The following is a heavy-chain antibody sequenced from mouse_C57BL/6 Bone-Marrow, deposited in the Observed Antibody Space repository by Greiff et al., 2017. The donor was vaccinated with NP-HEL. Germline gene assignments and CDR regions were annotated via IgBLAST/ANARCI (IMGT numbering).Heavy chain of an antibody. CDR2: INYDGSST. CDR3: ARAGTTMVTKYYFDY. CDR1: GFTFSDYY. Sequence: LVESEGGLVQPGRSMKLSCTASGFTFSDYYMAWVRQVPEKGLEWVANINYDGSSTYDMDSLKSRFIISRDNAKNILYLQMSSLKSEDTATYYSARAGTTMVTKYYFDYWGQGTTLTVSS. V-gene: IGHV5-16*01. D-gene: IGHD2-2*01. J-gene: IGHJ2*01.